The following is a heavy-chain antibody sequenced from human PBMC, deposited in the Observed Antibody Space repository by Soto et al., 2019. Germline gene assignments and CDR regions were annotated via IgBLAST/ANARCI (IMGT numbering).Heavy chain of an antibody. CDR3: TRTPSGYYFTWGDY. CDR1: GFTFGDYA. Sequence: EVQLVESGGGLVEPGWSLRLSCTASGFTFGDYAMSWFRQAPGKGLEWVGFIRKKGYGGTTEYAASVKGRFTISRDGSKSIAYLQMNTLKTEDTAVYYCTRTPSGYYFTWGDYWGQGTLVTVSS. CDR2: IRKKGYGGTT. D-gene: IGHD3-3*01. J-gene: IGHJ4*02. V-gene: IGHV3-49*01.